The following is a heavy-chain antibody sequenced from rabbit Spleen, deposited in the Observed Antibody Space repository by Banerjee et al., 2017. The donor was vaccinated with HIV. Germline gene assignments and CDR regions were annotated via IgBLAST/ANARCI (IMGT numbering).Heavy chain of an antibody. Sequence: QEQLVESGGGLVQPEGSLTLTCTASGFTISTNYICWVRQAPGKGLEWIGCMDGGSSVGTWYARWAKGRFTISKTSSTTVTLQLNSLTVADTANYFCARDDGSYDYIDGYFNLWGPGTLVTVS. CDR2: MDGGSSVGT. V-gene: IGHV1S45*01. J-gene: IGHJ4*01. CDR3: ARDDGSYDYIDGYFNL. CDR1: GFTISTNY. D-gene: IGHD6-1*01.